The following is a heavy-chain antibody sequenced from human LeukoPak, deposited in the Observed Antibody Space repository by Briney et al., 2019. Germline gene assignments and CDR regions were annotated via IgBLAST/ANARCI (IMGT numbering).Heavy chain of an antibody. CDR3: ARPPYGDYEYNLD. D-gene: IGHD4-17*01. CDR1: GFTFSGYE. J-gene: IGHJ4*02. V-gene: IGHV3-48*03. Sequence: PGGSLRLSCAASGFTFSGYEMNWVRQAPGKGLEWVSYISTSGSTVYYADSVKGRFTISRDNAKKSLYLQMNSLRVVDTAVYYCARPPYGDYEYNLDWGQGTLVTVSS. CDR2: ISTSGSTV.